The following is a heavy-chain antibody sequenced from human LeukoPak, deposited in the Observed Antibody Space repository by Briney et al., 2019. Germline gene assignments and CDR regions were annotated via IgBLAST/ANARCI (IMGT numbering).Heavy chain of an antibody. CDR2: INHSGST. Sequence: PSETLSLTCAVYGGSFSGYYWSWIRQPPGKGLEWIGEINHSGSTNYNPSLKSRVTISVDTSKNQFSLKLSSVTAADTAVYYCAREELSRDSSGYYLDYWGQGTLVTVSS. CDR1: GGSFSGYY. CDR3: AREELSRDSSGYYLDY. J-gene: IGHJ4*02. V-gene: IGHV4-34*01. D-gene: IGHD3-22*01.